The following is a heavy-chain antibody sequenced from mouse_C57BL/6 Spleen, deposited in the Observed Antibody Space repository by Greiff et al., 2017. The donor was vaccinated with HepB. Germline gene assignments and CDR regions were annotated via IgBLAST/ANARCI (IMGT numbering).Heavy chain of an antibody. CDR2: ISSGGSYT. CDR3: ARHGAIYYDYIYYAMDY. D-gene: IGHD2-4*01. Sequence: EVKLMESGGDLVKPGGSLKLSCAASGFTFSSYGMSWVRQTPDKRLEWVATISSGGSYTYYPDSVKGRFTISRDNAKNTLYLQMSSLKSEDTAMYYCARHGAIYYDYIYYAMDYWGQGTSVTVSS. CDR1: GFTFSSYG. V-gene: IGHV5-6*01. J-gene: IGHJ4*01.